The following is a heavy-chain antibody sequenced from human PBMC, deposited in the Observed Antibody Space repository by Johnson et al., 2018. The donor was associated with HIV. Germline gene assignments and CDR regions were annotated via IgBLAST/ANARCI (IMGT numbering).Heavy chain of an antibody. Sequence: VQLVETGGGLIQPGGSLRLSCSVSGFTVNTNFMSWVRQAPGKGLEWVSAISVSGGSTYYADSVKGRFTIASDNSKNTLYLQMNSLRPEDTAVYYCTTARWDYGGSFDIWGQGTMVTVSS. V-gene: IGHV3-53*02. CDR1: GFTVNTNF. J-gene: IGHJ3*02. CDR3: TTARWDYGGSFDI. D-gene: IGHD4-23*01. CDR2: SVSGGST.